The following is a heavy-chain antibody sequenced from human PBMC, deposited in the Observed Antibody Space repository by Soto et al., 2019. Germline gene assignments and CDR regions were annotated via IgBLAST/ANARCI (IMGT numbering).Heavy chain of an antibody. CDR1: GFSLSTSGVG. V-gene: IGHV2-5*01. CDR3: AHTPEGGAVAGTSEYYFDY. J-gene: IGHJ4*02. Sequence: QITLKESGPTLVKPTQTLTLTCTFSGFSLSTSGVGVGWIRQPPGKALEWLALIYWNDDKRYSPSLKSRLTITKDPSKNQVVLTMTNMDPVDTPTYYCAHTPEGGAVAGTSEYYFDYWGQGTLVTVSS. D-gene: IGHD6-19*01. CDR2: IYWNDDK.